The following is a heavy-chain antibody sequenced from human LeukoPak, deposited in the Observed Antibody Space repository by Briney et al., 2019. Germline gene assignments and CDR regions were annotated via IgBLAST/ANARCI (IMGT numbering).Heavy chain of an antibody. CDR2: ISITSNYI. CDR3: ARDPGGIAVPGLGFAFDI. D-gene: IGHD6-19*01. Sequence: PGGSLSLSCAASGFTFSSYSMDWVRQPPGKGLEWVSSISITSNYIYYADSVKGRFTISRDNAKNSLFLQMNSLRAEDTAVYYCARDPGGIAVPGLGFAFDIWGQGTMVTVSS. V-gene: IGHV3-21*01. CDR1: GFTFSSYS. J-gene: IGHJ3*02.